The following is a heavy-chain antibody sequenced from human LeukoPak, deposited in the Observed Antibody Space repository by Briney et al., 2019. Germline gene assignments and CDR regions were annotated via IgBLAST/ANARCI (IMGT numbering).Heavy chain of an antibody. CDR1: GYSISSGFY. J-gene: IGHJ6*03. CDR2: IYHSGTT. Sequence: SETLSLTCAVSGYSISSGFYWGWIRQPPGKGLEWIGSIYHSGTTYYNPSLKSRVTISVDTSKNQFSLKLSSVTAADTAVYYCARDQPYMDVWGRGTSVTVSS. CDR3: ARDQPYMDV. V-gene: IGHV4-38-2*02.